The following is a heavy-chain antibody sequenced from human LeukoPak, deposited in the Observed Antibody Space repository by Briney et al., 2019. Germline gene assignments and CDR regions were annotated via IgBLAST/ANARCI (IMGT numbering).Heavy chain of an antibody. CDR3: AKEGRGGFDI. CDR1: GFTFSSFA. CDR2: ISYDGDNK. J-gene: IGHJ3*02. V-gene: IGHV3-30-3*01. Sequence: GRPLRLSCAASGFTFSSFAMDWVRQAPGKGLEWVALISYDGDNKYYADSVKGRFTLSRDNSKNTLYLQMNSLRAEDTAVYYCAKEGRGGFDIWGQGTMVTVSS. D-gene: IGHD3-16*01.